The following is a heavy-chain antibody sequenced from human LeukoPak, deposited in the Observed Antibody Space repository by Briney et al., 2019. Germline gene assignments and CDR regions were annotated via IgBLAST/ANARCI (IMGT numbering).Heavy chain of an antibody. CDR3: AKGTYDSSGYYFVPFDS. CDR1: GFTFSSYV. CDR2: ISGSGGST. V-gene: IGHV3-23*01. D-gene: IGHD3-22*01. J-gene: IGHJ4*02. Sequence: GGSLRLSCAASGFTFSSYVMSWVRQAPGKGLEWVSAISGSGGSTYYADSVKGRFTISRDNSKNALYLQMNSLRAEDTAVYYCAKGTYDSSGYYFVPFDSWGQGTLVTVSS.